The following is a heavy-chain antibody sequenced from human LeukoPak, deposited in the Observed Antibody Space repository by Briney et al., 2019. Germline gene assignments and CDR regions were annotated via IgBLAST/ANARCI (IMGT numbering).Heavy chain of an antibody. Sequence: GRSLRLSCAASGFTFSSYGMHWVRQAPGKGLEWVAVISYDGSNKYYADSVKGRFTISRDNSKNTLYLQMNSLRAEDTAVYYCAKDSSGYYPIPVPFDYWGQGTLVTVSS. CDR3: AKDSSGYYPIPVPFDY. J-gene: IGHJ4*02. D-gene: IGHD3-22*01. CDR2: ISYDGSNK. V-gene: IGHV3-30*18. CDR1: GFTFSSYG.